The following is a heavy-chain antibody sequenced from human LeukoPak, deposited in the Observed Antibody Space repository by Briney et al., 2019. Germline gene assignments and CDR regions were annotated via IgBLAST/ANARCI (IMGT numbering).Heavy chain of an antibody. CDR2: INHSGSS. CDR1: GGSFSGYS. J-gene: IGHJ5*02. D-gene: IGHD7-27*01. V-gene: IGHV4-34*01. Sequence: SETLSLTCAVYGGSFSGYSWSWIRQPPGKGLEWIGEINHSGSSNYNPSLKSRVTISVDTSKNQFSLKLTSLTAADAAVYYCARRPNWGGGHGFDPWGQGTLVTVSS. CDR3: ARRPNWGGGHGFDP.